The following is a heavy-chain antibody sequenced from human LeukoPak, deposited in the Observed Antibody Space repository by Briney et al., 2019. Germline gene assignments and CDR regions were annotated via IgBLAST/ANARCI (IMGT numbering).Heavy chain of an antibody. CDR2: INPSGGST. J-gene: IGHJ4*02. V-gene: IGHV1-46*01. Sequence: GASVKVSCKASGYTFTSYYMHWVRQAPGQGLEWMGIINPSGGSTSYAQKFQGRVTMTRDTSISTAYMELSRLRSDDTAVYYCARARYFDWLLHFDYWGQGTLVTVSS. CDR1: GYTFTSYY. D-gene: IGHD3-9*01. CDR3: ARARYFDWLLHFDY.